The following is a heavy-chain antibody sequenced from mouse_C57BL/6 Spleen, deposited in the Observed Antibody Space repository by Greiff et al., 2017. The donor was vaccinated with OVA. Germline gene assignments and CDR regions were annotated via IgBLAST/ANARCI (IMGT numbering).Heavy chain of an antibody. D-gene: IGHD1-1*01. J-gene: IGHJ3*01. Sequence: QVQLQQSGPELVKPGASVKISCKASGYAFSSSWLNWVKQRPGKGLEWIGRIYPGDGDTNYNGKFKGKATLTADKSSSTAYMQRSSLTSENSAVYFGARSYYGRSWGFAYWGQGTLVTVSA. V-gene: IGHV1-82*01. CDR3: ARSYYGRSWGFAY. CDR1: GYAFSSSW. CDR2: IYPGDGDT.